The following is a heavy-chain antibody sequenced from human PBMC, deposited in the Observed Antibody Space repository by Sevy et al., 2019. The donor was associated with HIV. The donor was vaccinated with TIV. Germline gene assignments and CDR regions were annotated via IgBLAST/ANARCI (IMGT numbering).Heavy chain of an antibody. V-gene: IGHV3-23*01. Sequence: GGSLRLSCAASGFTFSSYAMSWVRQAPGKGLEWVSDISGSGGGTYYADSVKGRFTISTDNSKNTLYLKVNGLRAGDTAVYYCAGIFGDLFDYWGQGTLVTVSS. J-gene: IGHJ4*02. CDR3: AGIFGDLFDY. CDR2: ISGSGGGT. D-gene: IGHD3-3*01. CDR1: GFTFSSYA.